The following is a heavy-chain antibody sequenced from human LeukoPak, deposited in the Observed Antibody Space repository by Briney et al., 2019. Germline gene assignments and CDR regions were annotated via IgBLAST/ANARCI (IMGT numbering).Heavy chain of an antibody. D-gene: IGHD3-10*01. Sequence: SETLSLTCTVSGGSISSSSYYWGWIRRPPGKGLEWIGSIYYSGSTYYNPSLKSRVTISVDTSKNQFSLKLSSVTAADTAVYYCARDAKLGANGSGSYYYYMDVWGKGTTVTVSS. CDR3: ARDAKLGANGSGSYYYYMDV. J-gene: IGHJ6*03. CDR1: GGSISSSSYY. V-gene: IGHV4-39*07. CDR2: IYYSGST.